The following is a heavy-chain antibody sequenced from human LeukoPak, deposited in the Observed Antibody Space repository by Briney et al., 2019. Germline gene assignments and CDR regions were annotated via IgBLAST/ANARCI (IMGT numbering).Heavy chain of an antibody. CDR2: INPNSGGT. V-gene: IGHV1-2*02. J-gene: IGHJ4*02. Sequence: ASVKVSCKASGYTFTSYDINWVRQAPGQGLELMGWINPNSGGTNYAQKFQGRVTMTRDTSISTAYMELSRLRSDDTAVYYCARGPVLRFLEWLLPHFDYWGQGTLVTVSS. D-gene: IGHD3-3*01. CDR1: GYTFTSYD. CDR3: ARGPVLRFLEWLLPHFDY.